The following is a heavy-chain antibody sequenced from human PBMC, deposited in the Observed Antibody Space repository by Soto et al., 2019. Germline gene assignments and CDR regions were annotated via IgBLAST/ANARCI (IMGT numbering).Heavy chain of an antibody. Sequence: QVQLQESGPGLVKPSETLSLTCTVFGGSIRPYYWSWIRQPPGKELEWIGYIYYTGSTNYSPSLKSRVTMSLDTSENLVSLKLNSVTAADTAVYYCARGSPLSSSFPLDYWGQGSLVAVSS. CDR1: GGSIRPYY. D-gene: IGHD6-6*01. CDR2: IYYTGST. CDR3: ARGSPLSSSFPLDY. J-gene: IGHJ4*02. V-gene: IGHV4-59*12.